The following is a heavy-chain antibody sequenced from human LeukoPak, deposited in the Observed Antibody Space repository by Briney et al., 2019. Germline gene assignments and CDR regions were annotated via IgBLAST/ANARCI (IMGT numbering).Heavy chain of an antibody. CDR2: FDPEDGET. V-gene: IGHV1-24*01. D-gene: IGHD6-19*01. CDR1: GYTLTELP. J-gene: IGHJ4*02. Sequence: ASVKVSCKVSGYTLTELPMHWVRQAPGKGLEWMGGFDPEDGETIYAQKFQGRVTMTEDTSTDTAYMELSSLRSEDTAVYYCATANSSGWLFDYWGQGTLVTVSS. CDR3: ATANSSGWLFDY.